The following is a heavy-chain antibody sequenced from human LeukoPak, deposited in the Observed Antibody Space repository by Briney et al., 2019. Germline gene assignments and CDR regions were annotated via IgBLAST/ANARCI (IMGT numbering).Heavy chain of an antibody. CDR2: ISTHNGNT. V-gene: IGHV1-18*01. J-gene: IGHJ5*01. Sequence: ASVKVSCKASGCAFTSYGISWVRQAPGQGLEWMGWISTHNGNTKYAQKLQNRVTMTTDTFTSTAYMQLRSLRSDDTAVYYCARVWGVVVVATSWFDSWGQGTQVTVSS. CDR3: ARVWGVVVVATSWFDS. CDR1: GCAFTSYG. D-gene: IGHD2-15*01.